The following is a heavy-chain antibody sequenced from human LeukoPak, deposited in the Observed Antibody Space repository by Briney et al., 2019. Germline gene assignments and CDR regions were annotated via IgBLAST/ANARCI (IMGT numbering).Heavy chain of an antibody. D-gene: IGHD6-6*01. CDR2: INSGWNT. CDR1: GFTFSRYD. V-gene: IGHV3-66*02. J-gene: IGHJ4*02. Sequence: GGSLRLSCAASGFTFSRYDMHWVRQPIGKGLEWVSFINSGWNTHYADSVKGRFTISRDNSKNTLYLQMNSLRGEDTAVYYCARDPSNPTAFDYWGQGTLVTVSS. CDR3: ARDPSNPTAFDY.